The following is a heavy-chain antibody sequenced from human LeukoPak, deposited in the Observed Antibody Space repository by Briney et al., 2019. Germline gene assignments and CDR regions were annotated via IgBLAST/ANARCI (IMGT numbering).Heavy chain of an antibody. CDR3: ARQKWEQQGRDYYFNGLDV. CDR1: IVSISSSKW. V-gene: IGHV4-4*02. J-gene: IGHJ6*02. D-gene: IGHD1/OR15-1a*01. Sequence: SETLSLTCSVSIVSISSSKWWRWVRQSPVKGLEWIGEIYLYGTTNYNPSFTSRVTMSVDRSRNQFSLKLTSVTAADTAVYYCARQKWEQQGRDYYFNGLDVWGPGTTVIVSS. CDR2: IYLYGTT.